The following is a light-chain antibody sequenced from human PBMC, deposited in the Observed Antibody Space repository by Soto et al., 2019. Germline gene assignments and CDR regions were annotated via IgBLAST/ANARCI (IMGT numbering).Light chain of an antibody. CDR1: QSVSSYY. V-gene: IGKV3D-20*02. CDR3: QQNKDWPGT. J-gene: IGKJ1*01. CDR2: AAS. Sequence: EIVLTQSPGTLSLSPGERATLSCRASQSVSSYYLAWYQQKPGQAPRLLIYAASSRATGIPDRFSGGGSGTEFTLTISSLQSEDFGVYYCQQNKDWPGTFGQGTKVDIK.